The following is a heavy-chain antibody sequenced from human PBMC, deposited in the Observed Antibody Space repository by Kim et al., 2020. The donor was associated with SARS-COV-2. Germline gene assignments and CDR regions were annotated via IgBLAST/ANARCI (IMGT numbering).Heavy chain of an antibody. J-gene: IGHJ4*02. CDR3: TTDRLGSPGDY. CDR2: T. Sequence: TNYADPGKGRLSISREDSKITVYLQLNSLRTEDTAVYYCTTDRLGSPGDYWGQGTLVTVSS. V-gene: IGHV3-15*06. D-gene: IGHD3-10*01.